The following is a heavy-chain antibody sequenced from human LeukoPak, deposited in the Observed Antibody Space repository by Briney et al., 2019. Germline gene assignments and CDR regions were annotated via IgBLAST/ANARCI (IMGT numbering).Heavy chain of an antibody. CDR2: ISGFNT. V-gene: IGHV3-23*01. J-gene: IGHJ4*02. CDR1: GFAFSNYA. D-gene: IGHD2-8*01. Sequence: PGGSLRLSCTTPGFAFSNYAMSWVRQAPGKGPEWVSGISGFNTYYADSVKGRFTIFRDNSKNVLYLQMDRLRAEDTAVYSCAKDVCTSPRCLLYFDSWGQGTLVTVSS. CDR3: AKDVCTSPRCLLYFDS.